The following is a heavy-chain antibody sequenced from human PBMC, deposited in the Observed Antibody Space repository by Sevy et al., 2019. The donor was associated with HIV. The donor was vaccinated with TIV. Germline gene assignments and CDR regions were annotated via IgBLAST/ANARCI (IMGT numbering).Heavy chain of an antibody. CDR2: ISWNSGSI. V-gene: IGHV3-9*01. CDR3: AKVRDWGSSSYYFDY. D-gene: IGHD6-6*01. CDR1: GFTFDDYA. Sequence: GGSLRLSCAASGFTFDDYAMHWVRQAPGKGLEWVSGISWNSGSIGYADSVKGRFTISRDNAKNSLYLQMNSLRAEDTALYYCAKVRDWGSSSYYFDYWGQGTLVTVSS. J-gene: IGHJ4*02.